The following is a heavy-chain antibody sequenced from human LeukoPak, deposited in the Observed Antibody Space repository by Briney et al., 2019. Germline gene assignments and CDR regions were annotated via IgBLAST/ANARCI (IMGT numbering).Heavy chain of an antibody. V-gene: IGHV3-15*01. J-gene: IGHJ4*02. D-gene: IGHD3-10*01. Sequence: GGSLRLSCAASGFTISNAWMSWVRQAPGKGLEWVGLIKSKPGGGTTDYAAPVKGRFTISRDDSKNTLYLQMNSLKTEDTAVYYCTTGLPSRGAGEFDYWGQGTLVTVSS. CDR2: IKSKPGGGTT. CDR1: GFTISNAW. CDR3: TTGLPSRGAGEFDY.